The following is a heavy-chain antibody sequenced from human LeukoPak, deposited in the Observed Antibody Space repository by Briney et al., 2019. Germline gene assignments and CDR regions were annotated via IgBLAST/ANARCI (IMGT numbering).Heavy chain of an antibody. J-gene: IGHJ4*02. CDR1: GIIFSDHW. CDR2: IKTDGRQI. Sequence: PGGSLRLSCAASGIIFSDHWVTWVRQAPGKGLEWVATIKTDGRQIYYVDSVKGRFTISRDNAKKSLYLQMNSLRAEDTAVYYCATMGRGSGNYYTGDLDYWGQGTLVTVSS. CDR3: ATMGRGSGNYYTGDLDY. D-gene: IGHD3-10*01. V-gene: IGHV3-7*03.